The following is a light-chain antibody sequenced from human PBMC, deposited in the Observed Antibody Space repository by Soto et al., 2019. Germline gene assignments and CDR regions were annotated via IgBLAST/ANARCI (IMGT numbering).Light chain of an antibody. CDR1: QALVYSDGNTH. CDR2: EVS. CDR3: MQDSHWTLT. J-gene: IGKJ4*01. Sequence: DVVLTQSPLSLPVTLGRPSAISCRSSQALVYSDGNTHLTWFQQRPGQSPRXLLFEVSKRHSGVPDRFSGSGSGTDFTLKISRVEDEDVGVYYCMQDSHWTLTFGGGTKVDIK. V-gene: IGKV2-30*01.